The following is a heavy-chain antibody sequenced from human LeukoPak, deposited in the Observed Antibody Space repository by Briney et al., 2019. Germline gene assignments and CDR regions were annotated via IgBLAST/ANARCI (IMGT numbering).Heavy chain of an antibody. CDR2: IYYSGST. Sequence: RSSETLSLTCTVSGGSISSSSYYWGWIRQPPGKGLEWIGSIYYSGSTYYNPSLKSRVTISVDTSKNQFSLKLSSVTAADTAVYYCARVNDPVWGYYFDYWGQGTLVTVSS. J-gene: IGHJ4*02. D-gene: IGHD4/OR15-4a*01. V-gene: IGHV4-39*07. CDR1: GGSISSSSYY. CDR3: ARVNDPVWGYYFDY.